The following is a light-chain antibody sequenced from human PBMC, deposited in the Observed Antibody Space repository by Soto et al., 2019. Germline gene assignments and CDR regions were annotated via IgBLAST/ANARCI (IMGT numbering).Light chain of an antibody. J-gene: IGKJ1*01. V-gene: IGKV1-17*01. CDR2: AAS. Sequence: DIQMTQSPSSLSASVGDRVAITCRASQGVRNALSWFQQKPGKAPKRLIYAASILQSGVPSRFSGSGSGTEFTLTISSLQPEDFATYYCLQHDINPLTFGQGTRVEIK. CDR1: QGVRNA. CDR3: LQHDINPLT.